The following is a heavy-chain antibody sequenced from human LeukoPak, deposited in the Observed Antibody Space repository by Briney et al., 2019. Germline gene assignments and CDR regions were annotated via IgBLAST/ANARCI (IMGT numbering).Heavy chain of an antibody. J-gene: IGHJ6*03. V-gene: IGHV3-66*02. Sequence: GGSLRLSCAASGFTVSSNYMSWVRQAPGKGLEWVSVIYSGGSTYYADSVKGRFTISRDNSKNTLYLQMNSLRAEDTAVYYCAKYYYDSSGHYPYYYYYMDVWGKGTTVTVSS. CDR3: AKYYYDSSGHYPYYYYYMDV. D-gene: IGHD3-22*01. CDR2: IYSGGST. CDR1: GFTVSSNY.